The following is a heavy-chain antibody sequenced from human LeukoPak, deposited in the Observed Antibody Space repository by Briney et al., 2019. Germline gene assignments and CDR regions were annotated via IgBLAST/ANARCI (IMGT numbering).Heavy chain of an antibody. V-gene: IGHV3-48*02. CDR3: ARTLDGGSDY. CDR2: ISSTTRTI. CDR1: EFTISRYW. J-gene: IGHJ4*02. Sequence: PGGSLRLSCAASEFTISRYWMNWVRQAPGKGLEWVSYISSTTRTIYYADSVKGRFTISRDNAKNSLYLQMNSLRDEDTAVYSCARTLDGGSDYWGQGTLVTVSS. D-gene: IGHD2-15*01.